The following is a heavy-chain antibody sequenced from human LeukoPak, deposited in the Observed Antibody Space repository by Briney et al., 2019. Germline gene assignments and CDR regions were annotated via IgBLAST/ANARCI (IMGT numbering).Heavy chain of an antibody. D-gene: IGHD2-15*01. CDR3: ARDGEDIVVVVAAHYYYYMDV. J-gene: IGHJ6*03. Sequence: GGSLRLSCAASGFTFSSYSMNWVRQAPGKGLEWVSSISSSSSYIYYADSVKGRFTISRDNAKNSLYLQMNSLRAEDTAVYDCARDGEDIVVVVAAHYYYYMDVWGKGTAVTVSS. CDR1: GFTFSSYS. V-gene: IGHV3-21*01. CDR2: ISSSSSYI.